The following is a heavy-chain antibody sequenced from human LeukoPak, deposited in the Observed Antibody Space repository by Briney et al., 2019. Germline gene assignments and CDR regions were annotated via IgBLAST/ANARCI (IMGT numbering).Heavy chain of an antibody. CDR3: AKAPGYSGYAPRGY. D-gene: IGHD5-12*01. J-gene: IGHJ4*02. Sequence: GGSLRLSCAASGFTFSSYAMSWVRQAPGKGLEWASAISGSGGSTYYADSVKGRFTISRDNSKNTLYLQMNSLRAEDTAVYYCAKAPGYSGYAPRGYWGQGTLVTVSS. CDR1: GFTFSSYA. CDR2: ISGSGGST. V-gene: IGHV3-23*01.